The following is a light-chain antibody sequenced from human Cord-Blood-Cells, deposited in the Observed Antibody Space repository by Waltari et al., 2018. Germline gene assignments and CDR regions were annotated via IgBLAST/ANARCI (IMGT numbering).Light chain of an antibody. J-gene: IGKJ5*01. CDR2: LVS. CDR1: QSLLHSNGYIY. V-gene: IGKV2-28*01. CDR3: MQALQTPVT. Sequence: DIVMTQSPLSLPVTPGEPASISCRSSQSLLHSNGYIYLDWYLPKPGQSPQLLIYLVSNRASGVPDRFSGSGSGTDFTLKISRVEAEDVGVYYCMQALQTPVTFGQGTRLEIK.